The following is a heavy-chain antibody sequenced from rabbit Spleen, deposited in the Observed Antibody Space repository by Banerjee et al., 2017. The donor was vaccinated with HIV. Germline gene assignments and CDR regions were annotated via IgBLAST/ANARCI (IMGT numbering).Heavy chain of an antibody. CDR2: IDAVFGTT. V-gene: IGHV1S40*01. D-gene: IGHD8-1*01. CDR3: ARDAGSYDYIDGYFNL. CDR1: GFDLTDYYY. Sequence: QSLEESGGDLVKPGASLTLTCTVSGFDLTDYYYLYWVRQAPGKGLEWIGYIDAVFGTTYYARWVNGRFTISSHNAQNTLYLQLNSLTAADTATYFCARDAGSYDYIDGYFNLWGPGTLVTVS. J-gene: IGHJ4*01.